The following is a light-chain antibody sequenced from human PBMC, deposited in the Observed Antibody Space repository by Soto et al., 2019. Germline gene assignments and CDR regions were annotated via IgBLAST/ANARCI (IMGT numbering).Light chain of an antibody. CDR2: DAS. CDR3: HQYGSSPKYT. CDR1: QSVSSNY. J-gene: IGKJ2*01. Sequence: VLTQSPGTLSLSPGERVTLSCRASQSVSSNYLAWYQQKPGQAPRLLIYDASRRAPGIPDRFSGSGSGTDFTLTISRLEPEDFAAYYCHQYGSSPKYTFGQGTKLEIK. V-gene: IGKV3-20*01.